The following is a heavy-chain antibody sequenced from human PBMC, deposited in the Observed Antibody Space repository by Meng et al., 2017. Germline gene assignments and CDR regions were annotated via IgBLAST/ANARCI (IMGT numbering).Heavy chain of an antibody. Sequence: GESLKISCAASGFTFSSYAMHWVRQAPGKGLEWVAVISYDGSNKYYADSVKGRFTISRDNSKNTPYLQMNSLRAEDTAVYYCARDESEMATANWGQGTLVTVSS. D-gene: IGHD5-24*01. CDR3: ARDESEMATAN. J-gene: IGHJ4*02. CDR1: GFTFSSYA. CDR2: ISYDGSNK. V-gene: IGHV3-30*07.